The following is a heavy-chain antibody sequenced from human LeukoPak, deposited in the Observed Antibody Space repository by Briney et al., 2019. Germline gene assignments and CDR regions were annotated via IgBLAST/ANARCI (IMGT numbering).Heavy chain of an antibody. CDR2: INPNSGGT. V-gene: IGHV1-2*02. J-gene: IGHJ4*02. CDR3: ARIGYTHYFDY. Sequence: ASVKGSCKASGYTFTDYYLHWVRQAPGQGLEWMGWINPNSGGTNYAQTFQGRVTMTRDTSITTAYLELSRLRSDDTAVYYCARIGYTHYFDYWGQGTLVTVSS. D-gene: IGHD5-24*01. CDR1: GYTFTDYY.